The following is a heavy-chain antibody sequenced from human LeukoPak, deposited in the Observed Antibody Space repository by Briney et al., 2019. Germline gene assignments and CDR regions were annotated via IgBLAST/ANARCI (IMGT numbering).Heavy chain of an antibody. D-gene: IGHD2-21*02. CDR1: GFTFSSYG. J-gene: IGHJ4*02. Sequence: PGGSLRLSCAASGFTFSSYGMHWVRQAPGKGLEWVAVIWYDGSNKYYADSVKGRFTISRDNSKNTLYLQMNSLRAEDTAVYYCARGLLAYCGGDCYSPLDYWGQGTLVTVSS. CDR3: ARGLLAYCGGDCYSPLDY. V-gene: IGHV3-33*01. CDR2: IWYDGSNK.